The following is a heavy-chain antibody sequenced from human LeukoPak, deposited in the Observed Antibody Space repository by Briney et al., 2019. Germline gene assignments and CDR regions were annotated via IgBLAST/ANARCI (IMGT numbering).Heavy chain of an antibody. CDR2: ISAYNGNT. Sequence: GASVTVSCKASGYTFTNYGISWVRQAPGQGLEWMGWISAYNGNTNYAQKFQGRVTMTTDTSTSIAYMELRNLRSDDTAVYYCARGGRWELPRPYAFDIWGQGTMVTVSS. CDR3: ARGGRWELPRPYAFDI. CDR1: GYTFTNYG. J-gene: IGHJ3*02. V-gene: IGHV1-18*01. D-gene: IGHD1-26*01.